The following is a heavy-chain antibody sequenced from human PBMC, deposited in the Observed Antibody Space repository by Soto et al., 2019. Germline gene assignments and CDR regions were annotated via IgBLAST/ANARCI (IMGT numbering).Heavy chain of an antibody. Sequence: QVQLVPSGAEVKKPGASVKVSCKASGYTFTSYGISWVRQAPGQGLEWMGWISAYNGNTNYAQKLQGRVTMTTDTSTSKAYMELRSRRADDKAVYYCAGDWAAAGPFDYWGQGNLVTVSS. CDR2: ISAYNGNT. D-gene: IGHD6-13*01. CDR3: AGDWAAAGPFDY. V-gene: IGHV1-18*01. CDR1: GYTFTSYG. J-gene: IGHJ4*02.